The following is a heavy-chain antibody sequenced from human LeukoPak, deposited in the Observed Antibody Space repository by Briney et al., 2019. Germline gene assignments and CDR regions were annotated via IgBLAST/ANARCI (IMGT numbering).Heavy chain of an antibody. CDR2: ISNDGNNK. J-gene: IGHJ5*01. Sequence: GGSLRLSCAASGFTFSGCAFHWFRQAPGKGLEWVAIISNDGNNKYYADSVKGRFTISRDNSKNTLSLQMNSLRVEDTAVYYCAKDTGAYRVRYFFASWGQGTLVTVSS. CDR3: AKDTGAYRVRYFFAS. V-gene: IGHV3-30*18. D-gene: IGHD4-11*01. CDR1: GFTFSGCA.